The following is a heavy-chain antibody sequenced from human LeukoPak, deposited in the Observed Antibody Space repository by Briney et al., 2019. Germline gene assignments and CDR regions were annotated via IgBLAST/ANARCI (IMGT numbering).Heavy chain of an antibody. CDR3: ARQPSGTAAFDI. V-gene: IGHV4-59*08. CDR2: IYSSGNT. Sequence: SETLSLTCAVSGGSISSYYWSWIRQPPGKGLERIAYIYSSGNTNYNPSFKSRVTISVDTSKNQFSLKLTSVAAADTAIYYCARQPSGTAAFDIWGQGTMVIVSS. CDR1: GGSISSYY. J-gene: IGHJ3*02. D-gene: IGHD1/OR15-1a*01.